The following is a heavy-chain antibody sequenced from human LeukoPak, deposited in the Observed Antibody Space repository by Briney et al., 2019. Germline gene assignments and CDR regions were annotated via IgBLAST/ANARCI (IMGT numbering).Heavy chain of an antibody. J-gene: IGHJ1*01. Sequence: GASVKVSCKASGYTFTSYYMHWVRQAPGQGLEWMGIINPSGGSTSYAQKFQGRVTITADESTSTAYMELSSLRSEDTAVYYCARSDTRLEPLAEYFQHWGQGTLVTVSS. CDR3: ARSDTRLEPLAEYFQH. V-gene: IGHV1-46*01. D-gene: IGHD5-12*01. CDR1: GYTFTSYY. CDR2: INPSGGST.